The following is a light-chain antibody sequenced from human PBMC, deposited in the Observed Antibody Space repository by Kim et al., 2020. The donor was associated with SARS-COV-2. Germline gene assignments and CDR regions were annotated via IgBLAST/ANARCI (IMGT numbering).Light chain of an antibody. Sequence: PASISCRSSQSLVHSEGNTYVNWFQQRPGQSPRRLIYMLSNRDSGVPDRFSGGGSGTDFTLKITRVEAEDAGIYYCMQNTHWPITFGQGTRLEIK. J-gene: IGKJ5*01. V-gene: IGKV2-30*02. CDR1: QSLVHSEGNTY. CDR2: MLS. CDR3: MQNTHWPIT.